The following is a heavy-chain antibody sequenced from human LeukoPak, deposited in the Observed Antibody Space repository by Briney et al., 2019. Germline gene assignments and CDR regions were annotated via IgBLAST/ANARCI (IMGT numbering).Heavy chain of an antibody. CDR2: ISAYNGNT. V-gene: IGHV1-18*01. J-gene: IGHJ5*02. CDR3: ARLGYCGGDCGWFDP. D-gene: IGHD2-21*02. CDR1: GYTFTSYG. Sequence: GASVKVSCKASGYTFTSYGISWVRQAPGQGLEWMGWISAYNGNTNYAQKLQGRVTMTTDTSTSTAYMELRSLRSDDTAVYYCARLGYCGGDCGWFDPWGQGTLVTVSS.